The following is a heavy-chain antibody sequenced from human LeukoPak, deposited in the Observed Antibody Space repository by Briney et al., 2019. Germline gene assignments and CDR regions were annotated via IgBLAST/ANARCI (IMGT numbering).Heavy chain of an antibody. CDR3: ARGGRGSGDYYYYYGMDV. V-gene: IGHV4-4*07. J-gene: IGHJ6*02. CDR2: IYSSGST. D-gene: IGHD2-15*01. CDR1: GASIRTYY. Sequence: SETLSLTCSVSGASIRTYYWNWIRQPAGKGLEWIGRIYSSGSTNYNPSLKSRVTMSVDTSKNQFSLQLSSVTAADTAVYYCARGGRGSGDYYYYYGMDVWGQGTTVTVS.